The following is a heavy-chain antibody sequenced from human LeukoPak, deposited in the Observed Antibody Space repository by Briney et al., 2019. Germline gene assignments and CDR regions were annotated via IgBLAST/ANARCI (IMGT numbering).Heavy chain of an antibody. V-gene: IGHV4-39*01. CDR1: GGSISSSSYY. D-gene: IGHD6-13*01. J-gene: IGHJ4*02. CDR3: ARRLAGTEDY. Sequence: PSETLSFTCTVSGGSISSSSYYWGWIRQPPGKGLEWIGSIYYSGSTYYNPSLKSRVTISVDTSKNQFSLKLSSVTAADTAVYYCARRLAGTEDYWGQGTLVTVSS. CDR2: IYYSGST.